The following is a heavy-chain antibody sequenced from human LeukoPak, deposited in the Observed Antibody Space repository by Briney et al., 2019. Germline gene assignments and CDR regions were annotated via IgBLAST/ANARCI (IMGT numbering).Heavy chain of an antibody. CDR1: GYTFTGYY. D-gene: IGHD3-3*01. CDR2: INPNSGGT. V-gene: IGHV1-2*02. J-gene: IGHJ4*02. Sequence: ASVKVSCKASGYTFTGYYMHWVRQAPGQGLEWMGWINPNSGGTNYARKFQGRVTMTRDTSISTAYMELSRLRSDDTAVYYCARAGYDFWSGYSSFDYWGQGTLVTVSS. CDR3: ARAGYDFWSGYSSFDY.